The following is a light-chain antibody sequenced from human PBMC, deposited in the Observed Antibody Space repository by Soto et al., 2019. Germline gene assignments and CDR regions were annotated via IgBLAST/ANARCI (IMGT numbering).Light chain of an antibody. CDR2: GNA. CDR1: SSNIGADYD. Sequence: QSLLTQPPSVSGAPGQRIIISCTGSSSNIGADYDVHWYKQFPGAAPKLLIYGNANRPSGVPDRISGSKSGTSASLAITGLQAEDEADYYCQSYDRSLSGYVFGTGTKVTVL. CDR3: QSYDRSLSGYV. J-gene: IGLJ1*01. V-gene: IGLV1-40*01.